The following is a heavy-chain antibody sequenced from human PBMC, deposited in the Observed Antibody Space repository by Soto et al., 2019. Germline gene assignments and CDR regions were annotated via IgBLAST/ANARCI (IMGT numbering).Heavy chain of an antibody. V-gene: IGHV4-59*01. J-gene: IGHJ3*02. CDR3: ARTYDGSGPNSGGYGFDI. CDR2: IYYSGST. Sequence: SETLSLTCGVSGGSITSYYWSWIRQPPGKGLEWIAYIYYSGSTSYNPSLKSRVSISLDTSKNQFSLKLSSVTAADTAVYYCARTYDGSGPNSGGYGFDIWGQGKMVTVSS. D-gene: IGHD3-22*01. CDR1: GGSITSYY.